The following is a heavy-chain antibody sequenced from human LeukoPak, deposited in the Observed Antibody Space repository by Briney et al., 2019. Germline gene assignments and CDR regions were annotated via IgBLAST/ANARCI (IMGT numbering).Heavy chain of an antibody. CDR1: GYSISSGYY. CDR3: ARMSLVVVITVFDY. D-gene: IGHD3-22*01. CDR2: IYHSGST. Sequence: SETLSLTCAASGYSISSGYYWGWIRQPPGKGLEWIGSIYHSGSTYYNPSLKSRVTISVDTSKNQFSLKLSSVTAADTAVYYCARMSLVVVITVFDYWGQGTLVTVSS. V-gene: IGHV4-38-2*01. J-gene: IGHJ4*02.